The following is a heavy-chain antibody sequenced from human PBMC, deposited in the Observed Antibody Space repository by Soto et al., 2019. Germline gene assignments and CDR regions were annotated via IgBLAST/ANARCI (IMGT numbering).Heavy chain of an antibody. CDR1: AYTLTELS. D-gene: IGHD6-13*01. J-gene: IGHJ4*02. CDR3: ATSFAAAVNGY. V-gene: IGHV1-24*01. CDR2: FDPEDGEI. Sequence: ASVKVSCKVSAYTLTELSMHWVLQSRIKGLDWMGGFDPEDGEIIYAQKFEGRVTMTEDTSADTAYRELSSLRSEDTAVYYGATSFAAAVNGYWGQVTMVTASS.